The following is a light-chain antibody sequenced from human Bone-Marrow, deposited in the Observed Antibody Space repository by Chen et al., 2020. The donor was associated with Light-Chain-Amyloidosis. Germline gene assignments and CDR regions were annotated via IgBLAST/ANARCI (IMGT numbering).Light chain of an antibody. Sequence: SYELTQPPPLSASPGQTARITCSGDDLPTKYAYWYQQKAGQAPVLVIHRDTERPSGISERFSGSSSGTTATLTISGVQAEDEADYHCQSADSSGTYEGIFGGGTKLTVL. CDR3: QSADSSGTYEGI. CDR1: DLPTKY. V-gene: IGLV3-25*03. J-gene: IGLJ2*01. CDR2: RDT.